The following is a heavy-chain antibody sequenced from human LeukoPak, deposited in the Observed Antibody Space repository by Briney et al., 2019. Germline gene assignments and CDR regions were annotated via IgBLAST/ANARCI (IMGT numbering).Heavy chain of an antibody. CDR3: ARSMTYYYDSSGYPRAFDI. D-gene: IGHD3-22*01. CDR1: GGSISSGGYY. CDR2: IYYSGST. Sequence: SETLSLTCTVSGGSISSGGYYWSWIRQHPGKGLDWIGYIYYSGSTYYNPSLKSRVTISVDTSKNQFFLKLSSVTAADTAVYYCARSMTYYYDSSGYPRAFDIWGQGTMVTVSS. J-gene: IGHJ3*02. V-gene: IGHV4-31*03.